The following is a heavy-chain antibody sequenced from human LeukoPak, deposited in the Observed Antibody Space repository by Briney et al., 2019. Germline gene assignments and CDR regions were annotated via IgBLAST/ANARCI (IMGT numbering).Heavy chain of an antibody. J-gene: IGHJ4*02. Sequence: SETLSLTCTVYGGSFSDYYWSWIRQPPGKGLEWIGEINHSGSTNYNPSLKTRVTISVDTSKTQFSLKMSSVTAADTAVYYCASRKLGNDYWGQGTLVTVSS. CDR1: GGSFSDYY. CDR2: INHSGST. V-gene: IGHV4-34*01. D-gene: IGHD7-27*01. CDR3: ASRKLGNDY.